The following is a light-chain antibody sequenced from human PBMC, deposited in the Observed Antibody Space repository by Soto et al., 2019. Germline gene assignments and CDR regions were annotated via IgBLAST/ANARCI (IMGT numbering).Light chain of an antibody. CDR2: ATS. CDR1: QSVSTN. J-gene: IGKJ5*01. V-gene: IGKV3-15*01. CDR3: QPYDNKPPIT. Sequence: EIVMTQSPATLSVSPGERATLSCRASQSVSTNLAWYQQKPCQAPRLLIYATSTRATGIPDSFTGSGSGTEFTLTISSLQSEDFAVSHCQPYDNKPPITFGQGTRLEIK.